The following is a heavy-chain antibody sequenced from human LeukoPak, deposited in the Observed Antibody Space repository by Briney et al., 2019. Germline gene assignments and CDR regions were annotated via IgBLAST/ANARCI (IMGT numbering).Heavy chain of an antibody. Sequence: PSETLSLTCAVYGGSFSGYYWSWIRQPPGKGLEWIGEINHSGSTNYNPSLKSRVTISVDTSKNQFSLKLSSVTAADTAVYYCASGTRNMAFDIWGQGTMVTVSS. J-gene: IGHJ3*02. CDR2: INHSGST. CDR3: ASGTRNMAFDI. CDR1: GGSFSGYY. V-gene: IGHV4-34*01. D-gene: IGHD2/OR15-2a*01.